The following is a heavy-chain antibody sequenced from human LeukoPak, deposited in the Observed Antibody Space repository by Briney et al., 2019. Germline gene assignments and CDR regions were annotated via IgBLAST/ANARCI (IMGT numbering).Heavy chain of an antibody. Sequence: HAGGSLRLSCVASGFTFSSYAMNWVRQAPGKGLEWVSGISGSGDSTYYADSVKGRFTISRDNSKNTLYLQMNSLRADDTAVYYCAKESLGSYGPLGYWGQGTLVTVSS. J-gene: IGHJ4*02. CDR2: ISGSGDST. CDR1: GFTFSSYA. V-gene: IGHV3-23*01. D-gene: IGHD5-18*01. CDR3: AKESLGSYGPLGY.